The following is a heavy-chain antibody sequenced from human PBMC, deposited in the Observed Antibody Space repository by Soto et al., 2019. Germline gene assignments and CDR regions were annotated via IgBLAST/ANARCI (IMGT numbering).Heavy chain of an antibody. V-gene: IGHV3-21*01. J-gene: IGHJ4*02. Sequence: EVQLVESGGGLVKPGGSLRLSCAASGFTFSSYSMNWVRQAPGKGLEWVSSISSSSSYIYYADSVKGRFTISRDTAKNSRYLQMKSLGAEYRAVYYWARAGAFFGGVNLAYGGQGPLVTVSS. CDR3: ARAGAFFGGVNLAY. D-gene: IGHD3-16*01. CDR1: GFTFSSYS. CDR2: ISSSSSYI.